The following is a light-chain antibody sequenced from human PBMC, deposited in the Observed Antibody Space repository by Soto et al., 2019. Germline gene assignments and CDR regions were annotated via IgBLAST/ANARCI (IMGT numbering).Light chain of an antibody. CDR3: QQSYSTPYT. Sequence: DIQMTQSPSPLSASVGDRVTSSCRASPSIRSNLNWYQQKPGKAPKLLIFVASSLQSGVPSRFSGSGSGTDFNLTISSLQPEDFATYFCQQSYSTPYTFGQGTKVEIK. CDR1: PSIRSN. CDR2: VAS. J-gene: IGKJ2*01. V-gene: IGKV1-39*01.